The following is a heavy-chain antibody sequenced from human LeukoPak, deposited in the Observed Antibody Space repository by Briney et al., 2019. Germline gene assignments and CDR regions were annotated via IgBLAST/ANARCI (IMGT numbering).Heavy chain of an antibody. J-gene: IGHJ4*02. CDR2: ISSSSSYI. D-gene: IGHD4-11*01. V-gene: IGHV3-21*01. CDR3: ARSTVTTGLAFDY. Sequence: PGGSLRLSCAASGFTFSSYAMSWVRQAPGKGLEWVSSISSSSSYIYYADSVKGRFTISRDNAKNSLYLQMNSLRAEDTAVYYCARSTVTTGLAFDYWGQGTLVTVSS. CDR1: GFTFSSYA.